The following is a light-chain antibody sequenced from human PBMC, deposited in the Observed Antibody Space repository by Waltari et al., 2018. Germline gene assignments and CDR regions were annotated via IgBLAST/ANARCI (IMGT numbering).Light chain of an antibody. CDR1: SSDVGGYNY. J-gene: IGLJ1*01. Sequence: QSALTQPPSASRSPGQSVTLPCPGPSSDVGGYNYVSWYQQHPGKAPKLRIDEVSKRPSGVPDRFSGSKSGNTASLTVSGLQAEDEADYYCSSYAGSNNYVFGTGTKVTVL. V-gene: IGLV2-8*01. CDR3: SSYAGSNNYV. CDR2: EVS.